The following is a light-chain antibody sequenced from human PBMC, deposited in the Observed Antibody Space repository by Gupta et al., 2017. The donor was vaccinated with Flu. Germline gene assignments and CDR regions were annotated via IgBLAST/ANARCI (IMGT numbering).Light chain of an antibody. CDR1: QSVSSN. CDR3: HQDDNWPPA. CDR2: AAS. Sequence: EIVMTQYPATLSVSPGERATLSCGASQSVSSNLAWYQQKPGQLPRLLIYAASTRATGTPARFSGSGSGTEFTLSISSLQSEDCAFYYCHQDDNWPPAFGQGTKVEVK. V-gene: IGKV3-15*01. J-gene: IGKJ1*01.